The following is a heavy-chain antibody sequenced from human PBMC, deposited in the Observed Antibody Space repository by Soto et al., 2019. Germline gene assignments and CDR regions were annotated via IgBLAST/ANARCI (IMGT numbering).Heavy chain of an antibody. CDR3: ATDPRSITGTTSSEDFQH. Sequence: QAQLMQSGAEVKEPGSSVKVSCKASGGTFSGYAISWVRQAPGQGLEWLGGIIPIFGITNYAQKFQNRLTIAADESSATVYMDLRSLTSEDSANYYCATDPRSITGTTSSEDFQHWGQGTLVSVS. D-gene: IGHD1-1*01. CDR2: IIPIFGIT. V-gene: IGHV1-69*01. J-gene: IGHJ1*01. CDR1: GGTFSGYA.